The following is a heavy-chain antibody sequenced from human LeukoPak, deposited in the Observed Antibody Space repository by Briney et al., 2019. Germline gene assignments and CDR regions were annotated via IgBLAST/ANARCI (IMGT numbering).Heavy chain of an antibody. V-gene: IGHV3-7*01. CDR1: GFTFSSYA. J-gene: IGHJ4*02. CDR3: VRETYSDY. CDR2: INQDGSQK. Sequence: GGSLRLSCAASGFTFSSYAMSWVRQAPGKGLEWVANINQDGSQKNFVDSVKGRFTISRDNAKNSLYLQMNSLRAEDTAVYYCVRETYSDYWGQGTLVTVSS.